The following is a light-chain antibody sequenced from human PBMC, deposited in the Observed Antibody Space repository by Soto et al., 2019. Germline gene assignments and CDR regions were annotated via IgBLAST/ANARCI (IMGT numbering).Light chain of an antibody. Sequence: EIMLTQSPATLSLSPGERATLTCRASQSVSNFLAWYQHKPGQAPRLLIYDASIRATGVPARFSGSGSGTDFSLTISSLEPEDFAIYYCQQRSIWPPWTFGQGTKVELK. CDR1: QSVSNF. J-gene: IGKJ1*01. CDR3: QQRSIWPPWT. V-gene: IGKV3-11*01. CDR2: DAS.